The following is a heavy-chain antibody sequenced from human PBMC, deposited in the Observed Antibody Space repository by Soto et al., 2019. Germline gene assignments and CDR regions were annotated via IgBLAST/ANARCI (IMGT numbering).Heavy chain of an antibody. Sequence: EVQLVQSGGGLVQPGGSLRLSCVGSGSTFTDFYMNWVRQAPGKGLEWVANIRPDGSETNYVESVKGRFTTSRDNAKNSLFLQMNSLRADDTAVYYCAGWGGHDYNYWGQGILVTVSS. D-gene: IGHD4-4*01. CDR3: AGWGGHDYNY. J-gene: IGHJ4*02. CDR2: IRPDGSET. CDR1: GSTFTDFY. V-gene: IGHV3-7*03.